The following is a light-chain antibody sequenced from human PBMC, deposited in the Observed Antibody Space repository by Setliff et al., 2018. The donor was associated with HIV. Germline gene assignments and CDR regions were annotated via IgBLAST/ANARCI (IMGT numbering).Light chain of an antibody. J-gene: IGLJ1*01. CDR2: EVS. V-gene: IGLV2-23*02. CDR3: CSYAGSSSYV. CDR1: SSDVGSYNL. Sequence: QSALAQPASVSGSPGQSITTACTGTSSDVGSYNLVSWYQQHPGKAPKLMIYEVSKRPSGVSNRFSGSKSGNTASLTISGLQAEDEADYYCCSYAGSSSYVFGTGTRSPS.